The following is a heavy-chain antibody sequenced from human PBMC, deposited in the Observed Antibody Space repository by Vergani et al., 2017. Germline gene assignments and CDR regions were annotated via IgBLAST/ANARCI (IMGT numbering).Heavy chain of an antibody. CDR2: INSDGSST. CDR3: ARGDSDYDILTGYPISKTYEGGFDP. J-gene: IGHJ5*02. CDR1: GFTFSSYW. Sequence: EVQLVESGGGLVQPGGSLRLSCAASGFTFSSYWMHWVRQAPGKGLVWVSRINSDGSSTSYADSVKGRFTISRDNAKNTLYLQMNSLRAEDTAVYYCARGDSDYDILTGYPISKTYEGGFDPWGQGTLVTVSS. D-gene: IGHD3-9*01. V-gene: IGHV3-74*01.